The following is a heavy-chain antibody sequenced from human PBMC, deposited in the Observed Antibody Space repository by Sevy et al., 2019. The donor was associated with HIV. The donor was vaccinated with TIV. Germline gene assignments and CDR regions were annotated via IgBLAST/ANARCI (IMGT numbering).Heavy chain of an antibody. D-gene: IGHD3-3*01. V-gene: IGHV2-5*02. CDR3: AHRCSITIFGVVIVEDDAFDI. CDR2: IYWDDDK. J-gene: IGHJ3*02. Sequence: SGPTLVNPTQTLTLTCTFSGFSLSTSGVGVGWIRQPPGKALEWLALIYWDDDKRYSPSLKSRLTITKDTSKNQVVLKRTNMDPVDTATYYCAHRCSITIFGVVIVEDDAFDIWGQGTMVTVSS. CDR1: GFSLSTSGVG.